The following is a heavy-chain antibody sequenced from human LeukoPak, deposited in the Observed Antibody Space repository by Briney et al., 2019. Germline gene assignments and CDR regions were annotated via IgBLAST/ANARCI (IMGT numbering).Heavy chain of an antibody. CDR2: IKQDGSEK. V-gene: IGHV3-7*03. Sequence: GGSLRLSCSASGLTLSGYWMHWVRQIPGKGLEWVANIKQDGSEKYYVDSVKGRFTISRDNAKNSLYLQMNSLRAEDTAVYYCARFGAEADYFDYWGQGTLVTVSS. J-gene: IGHJ4*02. CDR3: ARFGAEADYFDY. CDR1: GLTLSGYW. D-gene: IGHD3-3*01.